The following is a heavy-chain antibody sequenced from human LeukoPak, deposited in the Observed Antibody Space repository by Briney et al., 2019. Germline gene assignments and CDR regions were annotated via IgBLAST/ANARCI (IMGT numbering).Heavy chain of an antibody. Sequence: PSETLSLTCAVSGDSISRFHWSWIRQPPGKGLEWVGYLFFNVGPNYNPSLKSRGTISLDTPKNQYSLKLSSVTAADTAVYYRARGYPPTRIKSEWFDSWGQGILVTVSS. CDR1: GDSISRFH. J-gene: IGHJ5*01. V-gene: IGHV4-59*01. D-gene: IGHD2-15*01. CDR3: ARGYPPTRIKSEWFDS. CDR2: LFFNVGP.